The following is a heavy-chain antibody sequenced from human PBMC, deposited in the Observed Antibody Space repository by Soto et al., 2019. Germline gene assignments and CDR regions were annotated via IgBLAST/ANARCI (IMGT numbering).Heavy chain of an antibody. D-gene: IGHD2-15*01. J-gene: IGHJ6*02. CDR3: AKSVRHSMARMDV. Sequence: QVQLVESGGGVVQPGRSLRLSCAASGFTFSSYGMHWVRQAPGKGLEWVAVISYDGSNKYYADSAKSRFTISRDNSKNTRYLQMNSLRVEDMAVYDCAKSVRHSMARMDVWGQGTTVTVSS. CDR2: ISYDGSNK. V-gene: IGHV3-30*18. CDR1: GFTFSSYG.